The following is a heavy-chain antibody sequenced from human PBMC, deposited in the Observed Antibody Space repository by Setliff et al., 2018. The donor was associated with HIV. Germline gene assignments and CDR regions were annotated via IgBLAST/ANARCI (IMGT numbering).Heavy chain of an antibody. J-gene: IGHJ6*03. CDR2: MNPNSGNT. CDR3: ARARRDSYDRGRRNHYYIDV. CDR1: GYTFPTYA. D-gene: IGHD3-22*01. V-gene: IGHV1-8*02. Sequence: EASVKVSCKASGYTFPTYAITWVRQAPGQGREWMGWMNPNSGNTGYAQKFQGRVTMTRDTSISTAYMELNNLKFEDTAVYYCARARRDSYDRGRRNHYYIDVWGKGTTVTVSS.